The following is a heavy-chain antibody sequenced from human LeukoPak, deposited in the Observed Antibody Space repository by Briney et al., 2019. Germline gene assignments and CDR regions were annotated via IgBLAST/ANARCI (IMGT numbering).Heavy chain of an antibody. Sequence: GGSLRLSCAASGFTFSSYAIHWVCQAPGKGLEWVSGISGSGSSTPNADSVNGRFIISRDNSKNTVYVQMNSLRAEDTAVYYCAKDGLSGSGSYSWGSMDVWGKGTTVTVSS. J-gene: IGHJ6*03. CDR2: ISGSGSST. CDR1: GFTFSSYA. CDR3: AKDGLSGSGSYSWGSMDV. V-gene: IGHV3-23*01. D-gene: IGHD3-10*01.